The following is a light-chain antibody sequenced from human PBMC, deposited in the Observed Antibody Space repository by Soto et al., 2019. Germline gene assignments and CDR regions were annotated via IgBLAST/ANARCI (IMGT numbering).Light chain of an antibody. J-gene: IGKJ4*01. CDR3: QQVHSFPLT. V-gene: IGKV3-20*01. Sequence: EIVLTQSPGTLSLSPGERATLSCRASQSVSSSYLSWYQQKPGQAPRLLIYGASSRATGIPDRFSGSGSGTDFTLTISRLEPEDFATYYCQQVHSFPLTFGGGTKVDIK. CDR2: GAS. CDR1: QSVSSSY.